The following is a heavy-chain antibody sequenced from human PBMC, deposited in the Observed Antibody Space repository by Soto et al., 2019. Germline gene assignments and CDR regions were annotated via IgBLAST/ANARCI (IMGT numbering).Heavy chain of an antibody. J-gene: IGHJ4*02. Sequence: SETLSLTCTVSGGSISSYYWSWIRQPPGKGLEWLGYIYRTGNTHYSPSLKSRVSISQDRSKNQFSLELTSVTAADTAVYYCARGDYQYSIDYWGQGTLVTVSS. CDR3: ARGDYQYSIDY. D-gene: IGHD2-2*01. CDR1: GGSISSYY. CDR2: IYRTGNT. V-gene: IGHV4-59*12.